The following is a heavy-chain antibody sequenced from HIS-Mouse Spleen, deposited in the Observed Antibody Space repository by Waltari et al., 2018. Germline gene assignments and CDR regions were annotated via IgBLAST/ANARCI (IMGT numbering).Heavy chain of an antibody. CDR2: IKQDGSEK. CDR1: GFTFSSYW. V-gene: IGHV3-7*01. J-gene: IGHJ4*02. Sequence: EVQLVESGGGLVQPGGSLRLSCAASGFTFSSYWMSWVRHAPGKGRGWVANIKQDGSEKYYVDSVKGRFTISRDNAKNSLYLQMNSRRAEDTAVYYCARDGGTGDFDYWGQGTLVTVSS. D-gene: IGHD7-27*01. CDR3: ARDGGTGDFDY.